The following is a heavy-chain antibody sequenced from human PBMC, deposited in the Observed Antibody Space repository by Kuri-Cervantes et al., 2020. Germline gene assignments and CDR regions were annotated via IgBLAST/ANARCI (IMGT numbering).Heavy chain of an antibody. CDR2: IYYSGST. V-gene: IGHV4-39*01. CDR1: GGSISSSSYY. Sequence: SETLSLTCTVSGGSISSSSYYRGWIRQPPGKGLEWIGSIYYSGSTYYNPSLKSRVTISVDTSKNQFSLKLSSVTAADTAVYYCARQDDAFDIWGQGTMVTVSS. J-gene: IGHJ3*02. CDR3: ARQDDAFDI.